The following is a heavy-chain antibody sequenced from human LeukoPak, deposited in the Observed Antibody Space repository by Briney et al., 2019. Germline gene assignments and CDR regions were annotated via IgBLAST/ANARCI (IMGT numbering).Heavy chain of an antibody. J-gene: IGHJ4*02. V-gene: IGHV3-11*01. CDR3: ARMPRGSWSYFDY. Sequence: GGSLRLSCAASGFTFSDFFMTWIRQTPGKGLEWISYISPSGSDINYADSMKGRFTISRDNAKNSLYLQMNSLRAEDTALYYCARMPRGSWSYFDYWGQGTLVTVSS. CDR2: ISPSGSDI. CDR1: GFTFSDFF. D-gene: IGHD6-13*01.